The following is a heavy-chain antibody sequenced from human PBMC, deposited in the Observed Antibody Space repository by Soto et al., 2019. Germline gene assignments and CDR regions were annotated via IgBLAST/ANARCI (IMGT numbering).Heavy chain of an antibody. D-gene: IGHD6-6*01. J-gene: IGHJ4*02. CDR2: IYWDDDK. V-gene: IGHV2-5*02. CDR3: AHRRPYSNSPEYFFDY. Sequence: QITLKESGPTLVKPTQTLTLTCTFSGFSLSTSGVDVGWIRQPPGKALEWLALIYWDDDKRYSPSLKSRLTITKDTSKNQVVLTMTNMAPLDTATYYCAHRRPYSNSPEYFFDYWGQGTLVTVSS. CDR1: GFSLSTSGVD.